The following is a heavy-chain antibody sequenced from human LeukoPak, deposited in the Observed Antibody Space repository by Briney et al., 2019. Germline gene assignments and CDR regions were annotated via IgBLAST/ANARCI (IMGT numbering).Heavy chain of an antibody. CDR1: GYTFTSYG. V-gene: IGHV1-18*01. CDR2: ISAYNGNT. Sequence: GASVKVSCKASGYTFTSYGISWVRQAPGQGLEWMGWISAYNGNTNYAQKLQGRVTMTTDTSTGTAYMELRSLRSDDTAVYYCARVGRETYYDFWSGYGPFDYWGQGTLVTVSS. J-gene: IGHJ4*02. D-gene: IGHD3-3*01. CDR3: ARVGRETYYDFWSGYGPFDY.